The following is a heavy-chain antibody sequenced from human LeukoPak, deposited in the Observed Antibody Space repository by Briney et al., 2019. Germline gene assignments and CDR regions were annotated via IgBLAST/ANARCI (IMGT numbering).Heavy chain of an antibody. CDR2: ISGSGGST. CDR1: GFTFSSYT. J-gene: IGHJ5*02. V-gene: IGHV3-23*01. CDR3: AKSKTIFGWFDP. Sequence: GGYLRLSCAASGFTFSSYTMSWVRLAPGKGLEWVSAISGSGGSTYYADSVKGRFTISRDNSKNTLYLQMNSLRAEDTAVYYCAKSKTIFGWFDPWGQGTLVTVSS. D-gene: IGHD3-3*01.